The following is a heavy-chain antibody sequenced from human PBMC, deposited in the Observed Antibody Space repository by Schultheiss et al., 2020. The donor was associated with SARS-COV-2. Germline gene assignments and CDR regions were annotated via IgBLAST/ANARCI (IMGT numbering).Heavy chain of an antibody. CDR1: GFRFSGYG. CDR3: AREGVVVPAATTWVGYFDY. V-gene: IGHV3-21*01. J-gene: IGHJ4*02. Sequence: GGSLRLSCAASGFRFSGYGMNWVRQVPGKGLEWVSFISRGGVYINYADSVKGRFTISRDDAKNSLYLQMNSLRAEDTAVYFCAREGVVVPAATTWVGYFDYWGQGTLGTVAS. CDR2: ISRGGVYI. D-gene: IGHD2-2*01.